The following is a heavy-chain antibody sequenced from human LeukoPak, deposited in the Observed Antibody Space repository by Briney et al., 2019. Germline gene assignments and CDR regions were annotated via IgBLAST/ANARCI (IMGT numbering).Heavy chain of an antibody. V-gene: IGHV3-74*01. J-gene: IGHJ3*02. D-gene: IGHD6-13*01. CDR1: GFTFSTYW. CDR2: INSDGSST. CDR3: TRQQLDAFDI. Sequence: GGSLRLSCAASGFTFSTYWMHWVRHAPGTGLVWVSRINSDGSSTTYADSVKARFTISRDNAKNTLSLQMNSLRAEDTAVYYCTRQQLDAFDIWGPGTMVTVSS.